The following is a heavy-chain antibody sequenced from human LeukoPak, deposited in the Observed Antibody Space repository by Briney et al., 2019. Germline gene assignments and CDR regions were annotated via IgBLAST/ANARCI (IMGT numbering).Heavy chain of an antibody. Sequence: GGSLRLSCAASGFTFSTYNMNWVRQAPGKGLEWVSSISSITSFINYADSVKGRFTISRDNAKNSLYLQMNSLRAEDTALYYCARGPLRDNYFDYWGQGTLVTVSS. J-gene: IGHJ4*02. V-gene: IGHV3-21*04. D-gene: IGHD3-16*01. CDR2: ISSITSFI. CDR1: GFTFSTYN. CDR3: ARGPLRDNYFDY.